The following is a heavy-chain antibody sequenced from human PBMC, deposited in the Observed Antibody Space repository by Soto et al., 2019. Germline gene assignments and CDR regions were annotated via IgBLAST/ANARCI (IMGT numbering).Heavy chain of an antibody. CDR3: ASSYYDFWSGYLSLDY. CDR2: INAGNGNT. J-gene: IGHJ4*02. CDR1: GYTFTSYA. V-gene: IGHV1-3*01. D-gene: IGHD3-3*01. Sequence: AASVKVSCKASGYTFTSYAMHWVRQAPGQRLEWMGWINAGNGNTKYSQKFQGRVTITRDTSASTAYMELSSLRSEDTAVYYCASSYYDFWSGYLSLDYWGQGTLVTVSS.